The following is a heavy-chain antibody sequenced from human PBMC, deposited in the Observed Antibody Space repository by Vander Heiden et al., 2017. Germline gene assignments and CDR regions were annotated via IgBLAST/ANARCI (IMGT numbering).Heavy chain of an antibody. CDR3: VRAKVASTWSYFDY. CDR1: GGSVISSDW. V-gene: IGHV4-4*02. D-gene: IGHD6-19*01. J-gene: IGHJ4*02. Sequence: QVQLQESGPGLVKPSGTLSLTCAVSGGSVISSDWWSWVRQLPGKGLEWIGEIYHSGRANYNPSLKSRVTMSVDKSRNQLSLNLNSVTAADTAVYYCVRAKVASTWSYFDYWGQGTLVTVSS. CDR2: IYHSGRA.